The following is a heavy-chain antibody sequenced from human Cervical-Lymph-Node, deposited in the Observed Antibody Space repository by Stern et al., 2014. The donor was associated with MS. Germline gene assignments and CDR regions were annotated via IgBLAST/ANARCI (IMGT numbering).Heavy chain of an antibody. CDR3: ARVDYYESSGFFMY. Sequence: QVQLVQSGPEVKKPGASVRVPCKASGYTFTMFGLSWVRQAPGQGLEWMGWISTYTSNTNFAEKCQGRVTLTTDTSTDTAYMELRNLKSDDTAVYYCARVDYYESSGFFMYWGQGTLVTVSS. CDR2: ISTYTSNT. D-gene: IGHD3-22*01. CDR1: GYTFTMFG. J-gene: IGHJ4*02. V-gene: IGHV1-18*01.